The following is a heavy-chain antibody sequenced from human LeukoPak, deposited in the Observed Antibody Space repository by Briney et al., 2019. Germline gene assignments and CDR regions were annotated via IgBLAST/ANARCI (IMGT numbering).Heavy chain of an antibody. D-gene: IGHD3-22*01. V-gene: IGHV4-30-4*08. J-gene: IGHJ4*02. CDR2: IYYSGST. Sequence: SETLSLTCTVSGGSISSGDYYWSWIRQPPGKGLEWIGYIYYSGSTYYNPSLKSRVTISVDTSKNQFSLKLGSVTAADTAVYYCARESTRMTLYDSSGYWGQGTLVTVSS. CDR1: GGSISSGDYY. CDR3: ARESTRMTLYDSSGY.